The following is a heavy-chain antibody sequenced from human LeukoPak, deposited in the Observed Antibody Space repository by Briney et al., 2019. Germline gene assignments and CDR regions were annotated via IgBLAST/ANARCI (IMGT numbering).Heavy chain of an antibody. CDR2: INTNTGNP. D-gene: IGHD6-19*01. CDR1: GYTFTSYA. CDR3: ARDPYAPPSSDLQRFDS. V-gene: IGHV7-4-1*02. J-gene: IGHJ5*01. Sequence: ASVTVSCTSSGYTFTSYAMYWVRQAPGQGLERMGCINTNTGNPTYAQGFTGRFVFSSDTSVSTAYLQISSLRAEDTAVYYCARDPYAPPSSDLQRFDSWGQGTLVTVSS.